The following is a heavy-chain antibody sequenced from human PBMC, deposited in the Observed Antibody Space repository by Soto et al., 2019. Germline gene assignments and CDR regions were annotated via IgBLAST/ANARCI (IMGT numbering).Heavy chain of an antibody. V-gene: IGHV4-4*07. CDR3: ARGAAAGVDYGMDV. CDR1: GGSMSSYY. J-gene: IGHJ6*02. CDR2: IHTSRGT. D-gene: IGHD6-13*01. Sequence: SETLSLTCTVSGGSMSSYYWNWIRQPAGKGLEWIGRIHTSRGTNYSPSLKSRVTISIDTSKNQFSLKLSSVTAADTAMYYCARGAAAGVDYGMDVWGRGTTVTVSS.